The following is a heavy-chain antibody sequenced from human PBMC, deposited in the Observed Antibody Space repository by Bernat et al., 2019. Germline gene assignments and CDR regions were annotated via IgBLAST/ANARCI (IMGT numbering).Heavy chain of an antibody. CDR2: IYYSGST. V-gene: IGHV4-39*01. CDR1: GGSISSSSYY. Sequence: QLQLQESGPGLVKPSETLSLTCTVSGGSISSSSYYWGWIRQPPGKGLEWIGSIYYSGSTYYNPSLKSRVTISVDTSKNQFSLKLSSVTAADTGVYYCARHLGPYYYDSSGYYFDYWGQGTLVTVSS. CDR3: ARHLGPYYYDSSGYYFDY. J-gene: IGHJ4*02. D-gene: IGHD3-22*01.